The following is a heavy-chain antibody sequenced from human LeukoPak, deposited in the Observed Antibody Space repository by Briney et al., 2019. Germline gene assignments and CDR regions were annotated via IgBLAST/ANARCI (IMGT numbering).Heavy chain of an antibody. Sequence: SETLSLTCTVSGASISSGDYYWSWIRQPPGKGLECIGHIYYSGSTYYNPSLKSRVTISVDTSKNQFSLKLSSVTAADTAVYYWARGRGVPYYYDSSGYYPADYWGQGTLVTVSS. D-gene: IGHD3-22*01. CDR1: GASISSGDYY. CDR3: ARGRGVPYYYDSSGYYPADY. V-gene: IGHV4-30-4*01. J-gene: IGHJ4*02. CDR2: IYYSGST.